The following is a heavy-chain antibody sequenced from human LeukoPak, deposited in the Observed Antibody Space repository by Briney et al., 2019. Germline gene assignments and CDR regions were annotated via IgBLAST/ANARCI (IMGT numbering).Heavy chain of an antibody. CDR1: GFTFDDYG. Sequence: GGSLRLSCAASGFTFDDYGMSWVRQAPGKGLEWVSGIHWNGGSTGYADSVKGRFIISRDNAKNSLYLQMNSLRAEDMALYYCAKGDCSSTSCYFDYWGQGTLVTVSS. CDR2: IHWNGGST. CDR3: AKGDCSSTSCYFDY. V-gene: IGHV3-20*04. D-gene: IGHD2-2*01. J-gene: IGHJ4*02.